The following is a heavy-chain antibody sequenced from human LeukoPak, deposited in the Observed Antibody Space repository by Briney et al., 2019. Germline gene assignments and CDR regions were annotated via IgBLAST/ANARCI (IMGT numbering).Heavy chain of an antibody. CDR1: GFTFSTYA. J-gene: IGHJ3*02. CDR3: ALYCSSANCHDAFDI. V-gene: IGHV3-7*03. D-gene: IGHD2-15*01. Sequence: GGSLRLSCAASGFTFSTYAMSWVRQAPGKGLEWAANIDKEGNERSYVASVKGRFTISRDNAKNSLYLQMNSLGAEDTATYYCALYCSSANCHDAFDIWGQGTMVTVSS. CDR2: IDKEGNER.